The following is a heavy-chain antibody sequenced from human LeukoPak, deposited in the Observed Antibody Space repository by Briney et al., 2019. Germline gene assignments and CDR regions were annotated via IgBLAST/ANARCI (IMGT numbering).Heavy chain of an antibody. Sequence: GGSLRLSCAASGFTFSSYAMSWVRQAPGKGLEWVSGINWNGGSAGYADSVKGRFTISRDSSKNTLYLQMNRLRAEDAAVYYCAKAPVTTCSGAYCYPFDYWGQGTLVTVSS. J-gene: IGHJ4*02. D-gene: IGHD2-21*01. CDR3: AKAPVTTCSGAYCYPFDY. V-gene: IGHV3-20*04. CDR1: GFTFSSYA. CDR2: INWNGGSA.